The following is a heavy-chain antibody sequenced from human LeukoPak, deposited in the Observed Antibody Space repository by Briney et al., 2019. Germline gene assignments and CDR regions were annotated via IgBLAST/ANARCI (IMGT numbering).Heavy chain of an antibody. CDR1: GGSISSYY. D-gene: IGHD5-18*01. V-gene: IGHV4-59*01. J-gene: IGHJ5*02. CDR2: IYYSGST. CDR3: ARDEDSYGYGWFDP. Sequence: SETLSLTCTVSGGSISSYYWRWIRQPPGKGLEWIGYIYYSGSTNYNPSLKSRVTISVDTSKNQFSLKLSSVTAADTAVYYCARDEDSYGYGWFDPWGQGTLVTVSS.